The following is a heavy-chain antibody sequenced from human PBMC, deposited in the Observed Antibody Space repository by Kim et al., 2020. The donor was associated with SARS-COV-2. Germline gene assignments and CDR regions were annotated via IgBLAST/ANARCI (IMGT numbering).Heavy chain of an antibody. V-gene: IGHV3-23*01. CDR2: ISGSGGST. D-gene: IGHD2-2*01. CDR1: GFTFSSYA. Sequence: GGSLRLSCAASGFTFSSYAMSWVRQAPGKGLEWVSAISGSGGSTYYADSVKGRFTISRDNSKNTLYLQMNSLRAEDTAVYYCAKAPYIVVVPAATGRPAWFDPWGQGTLVTVSS. J-gene: IGHJ5*02. CDR3: AKAPYIVVVPAATGRPAWFDP.